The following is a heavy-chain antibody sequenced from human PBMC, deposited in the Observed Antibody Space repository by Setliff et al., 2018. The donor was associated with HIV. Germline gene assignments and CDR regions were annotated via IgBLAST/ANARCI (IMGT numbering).Heavy chain of an antibody. D-gene: IGHD2-15*01. CDR1: GYTFTGYY. CDR3: ARGRREDTPYYGMDV. J-gene: IGHJ6*02. CDR2: INPNSGGT. V-gene: IGHV1-2*02. Sequence: GASVKVSCKASGYTFTGYYMHWVRQAPGQGLEWMGWINPNSGGTNYAQKFQGRVTMTRDTSISTAYMELSRLRSDDTAVYYCARGRREDTPYYGMDVWGQGTTVTVSS.